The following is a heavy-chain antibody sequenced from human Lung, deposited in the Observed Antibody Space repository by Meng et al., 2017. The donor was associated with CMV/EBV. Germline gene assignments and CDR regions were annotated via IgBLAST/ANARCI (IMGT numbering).Heavy chain of an antibody. CDR2: IRYDGSNK. CDR1: GFTFSSYG. D-gene: IGHD3-3*01. V-gene: IGHV3-30*02. J-gene: IGHJ6*02. Sequence: GGSLRLSCAASGFTFSSYGMHWVRQAPGKGLEWVAFIRYDGSNKYYADSVKGRFTISRDNSKNTLYLQMNSLRAEDTAVYYCAKKYYDFWSGYYGDYYYYGMDDWGQGXTVTVSS. CDR3: AKKYYDFWSGYYGDYYYYGMDD.